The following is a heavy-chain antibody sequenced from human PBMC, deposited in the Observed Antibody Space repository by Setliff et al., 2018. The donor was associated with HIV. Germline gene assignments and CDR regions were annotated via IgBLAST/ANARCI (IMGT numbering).Heavy chain of an antibody. CDR2: IDWDDDK. CDR1: GFSLSTSGMR. Sequence: SGPTLVNPTQTLTLTCTFSGFSLSTSGMRVSWIRQPPGKALEWLARIDWDDDKFYSTSLKTRLTISKDTSKNQVVLTMTNMDPVDTATYYCARMGYYDSSGYYIDYFDRWGQGTLVTVSS. D-gene: IGHD3-22*01. CDR3: ARMGYYDSSGYYIDYFDR. J-gene: IGHJ4*02. V-gene: IGHV2-70*04.